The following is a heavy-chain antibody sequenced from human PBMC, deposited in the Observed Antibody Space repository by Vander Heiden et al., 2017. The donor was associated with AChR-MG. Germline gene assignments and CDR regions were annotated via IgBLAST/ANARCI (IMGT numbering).Heavy chain of an antibody. Sequence: QLQLQESGPGLVKPSETLSLTCTVSGGSISSSSYYWGWIRQPPGKGLEWIGSIYYSGSTYYNPSLKSRVTISVDTSKNQFSLKLSSVTAADTAVYYCARQGDGYNWPDAFDIWGQGTMVTVSS. CDR1: GGSISSSSYY. CDR3: ARQGDGYNWPDAFDI. CDR2: IYYSGST. D-gene: IGHD5-12*01. J-gene: IGHJ3*02. V-gene: IGHV4-39*01.